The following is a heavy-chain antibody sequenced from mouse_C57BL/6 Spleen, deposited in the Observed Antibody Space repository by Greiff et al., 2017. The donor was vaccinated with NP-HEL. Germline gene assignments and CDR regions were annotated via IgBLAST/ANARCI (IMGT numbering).Heavy chain of an antibody. Sequence: VQLQQSGPELVKPGASVKISCKASGYAFSSSWMNWVKQRPGKGLEWIGRIYPGDGDTNYNGKFKGKATLTADKSSSTAYMQLSSLTSEDSAVYFCARLTVVATRFEYWGQGTTLTVSS. CDR2: IYPGDGDT. D-gene: IGHD1-1*01. J-gene: IGHJ2*01. CDR1: GYAFSSSW. CDR3: ARLTVVATRFEY. V-gene: IGHV1-82*01.